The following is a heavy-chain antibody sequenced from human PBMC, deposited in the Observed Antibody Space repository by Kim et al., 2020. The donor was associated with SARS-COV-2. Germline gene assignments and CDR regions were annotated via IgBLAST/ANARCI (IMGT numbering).Heavy chain of an antibody. D-gene: IGHD3-16*02. J-gene: IGHJ5*02. CDR1: GFTFSSYS. Sequence: GGSLRLSCAXSGFTFSSYSMNWVRQAPGKGLEWVSYISSSSSTIYYADSVKGPFTISRHNAKNSLYLQMNSMRDEDTAVYYCARDNYVWGSYRYRKYNWFDPWGQGTLVTVSS. V-gene: IGHV3-48*02. CDR2: ISSSSSTI. CDR3: ARDNYVWGSYRYRKYNWFDP.